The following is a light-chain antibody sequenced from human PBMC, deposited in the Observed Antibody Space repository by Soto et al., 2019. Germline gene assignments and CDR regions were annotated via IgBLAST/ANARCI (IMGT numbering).Light chain of an antibody. V-gene: IGLV2-14*01. J-gene: IGLJ1*01. Sequence: HSALTQPASVSGSPGQSITTSCTGTSSDVGGYNYVSWFQQHPGKAPKLMIYDVSNRPSGVSNRFSGSKSGNTDSLTISGLQAEDEADYYCSSHTCSSTTHVFGTGTKVTVL. CDR3: SSHTCSSTTHV. CDR2: DVS. CDR1: SSDVGGYNY.